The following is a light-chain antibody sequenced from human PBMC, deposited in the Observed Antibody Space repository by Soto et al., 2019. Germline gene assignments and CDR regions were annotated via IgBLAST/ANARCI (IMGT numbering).Light chain of an antibody. Sequence: DIHITQSPSSLSASVGDRVSITCRASQSISTYLNWYQQKAGLAPKLLIYAASSLQSGVPSRFSGSGSGTDFTLTISSLQPEDFATYYCQQTYSTPPTFGQGTKVDIK. CDR2: AAS. J-gene: IGKJ1*01. CDR1: QSISTY. CDR3: QQTYSTPPT. V-gene: IGKV1-39*01.